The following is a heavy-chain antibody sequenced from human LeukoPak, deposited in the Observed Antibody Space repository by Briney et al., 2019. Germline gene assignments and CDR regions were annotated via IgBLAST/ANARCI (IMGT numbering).Heavy chain of an antibody. V-gene: IGHV1-2*02. CDR3: AREGVVVVAATMNWFDP. Sequence: GASVKVSCKASGYTFTDYYMHWVRQAPGQGLEWMGWINPNSGGTNYAQKFQGRVTMTRDTSISTAYMELSRLRSDDTAVYYCAREGVVVVAATMNWFDPWGQGTLVTVSS. D-gene: IGHD2-15*01. J-gene: IGHJ5*02. CDR1: GYTFTDYY. CDR2: INPNSGGT.